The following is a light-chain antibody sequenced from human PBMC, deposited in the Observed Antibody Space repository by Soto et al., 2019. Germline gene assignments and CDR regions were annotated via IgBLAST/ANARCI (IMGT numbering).Light chain of an antibody. Sequence: YELTQPPSVSVSPGQTASLTCSGDKLGDKYACWYQQKPGQSPVLVIYQDSKRPSGIPERFSGSNSGNTATLTISGTQAMDEADYYCQAWDSSTARNVFGTGTKLTVL. J-gene: IGLJ1*01. CDR1: KLGDKY. CDR3: QAWDSSTARNV. CDR2: QDS. V-gene: IGLV3-1*01.